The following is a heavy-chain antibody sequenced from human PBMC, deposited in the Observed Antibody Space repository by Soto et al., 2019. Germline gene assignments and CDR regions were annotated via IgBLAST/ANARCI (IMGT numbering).Heavy chain of an antibody. CDR3: ARDNDYGDYPPDY. Sequence: GGSLRLSCAASGFTFGSYWMHWDRQAPGKGLVWVSRINSDGSSTSYADSVKGRFTISRDNAKNTLYLQMNILRAEDTAVYYCARDNDYGDYPPDYWGQGTLVTVSS. CDR2: INSDGSST. D-gene: IGHD4-17*01. J-gene: IGHJ4*02. V-gene: IGHV3-74*01. CDR1: GFTFGSYW.